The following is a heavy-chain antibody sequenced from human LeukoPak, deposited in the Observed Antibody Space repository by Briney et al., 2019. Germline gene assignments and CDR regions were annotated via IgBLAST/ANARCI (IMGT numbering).Heavy chain of an antibody. CDR2: INHSGST. J-gene: IGHJ4*02. V-gene: IGHV4-34*01. Sequence: SETLSLTCAVYGGSFSVYYWSWIRQPPGKGLEWTGEINHSGSTNYNPSLKSRVTISVDTSKNQFSLKLSSVTAADTAVYYCARVTYYDYVWGSYRPYYFDYWGQGTLVTVSS. CDR1: GGSFSVYY. D-gene: IGHD3-16*02. CDR3: ARVTYYDYVWGSYRPYYFDY.